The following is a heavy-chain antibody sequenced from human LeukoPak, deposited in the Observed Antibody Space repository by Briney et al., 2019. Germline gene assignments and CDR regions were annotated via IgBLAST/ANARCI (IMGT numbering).Heavy chain of an antibody. J-gene: IGHJ6*03. CDR3: ARLGYSSSSTGYYYYMDV. CDR1: GGSISSSY. V-gene: IGHV4-4*07. Sequence: SGTLSLTCTVSGGSISSSYWSWIRQPAGKGLEWIGRIYTSGTTSYNPSLKSRVSISVDKSKNQLSLKVSSVTAADTAVYYCARLGYSSSSTGYYYYMDVWGKGTTVTVSS. D-gene: IGHD6-6*01. CDR2: IYTSGTT.